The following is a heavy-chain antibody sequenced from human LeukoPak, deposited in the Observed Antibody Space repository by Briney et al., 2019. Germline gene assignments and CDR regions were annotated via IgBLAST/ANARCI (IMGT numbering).Heavy chain of an antibody. V-gene: IGHV3-21*04. Sequence: GGSLRLSCAASGFTFSSYSMNWVRQAPGKGLEWVSSISSSSSYIYYADSVKGRFTISRDNAKNSLYLQMNSLRAEDTAVYYCASVCRDGYNSDWGQGTLVTVSS. J-gene: IGHJ4*02. D-gene: IGHD5-24*01. CDR3: ASVCRDGYNSD. CDR1: GFTFSSYS. CDR2: ISSSSSYI.